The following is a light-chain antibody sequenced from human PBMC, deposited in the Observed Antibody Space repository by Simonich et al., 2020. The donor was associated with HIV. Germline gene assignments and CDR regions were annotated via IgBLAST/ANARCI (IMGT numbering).Light chain of an antibody. V-gene: IGKV1-5*03. J-gene: IGKJ2*01. CDR1: KSISPW. CDR2: RAS. CDR3: QQYNSYPRT. Sequence: DIQMTQSPSTLSASVGDRVTITCRASKSISPWLAWYQQKPGKAPKLLIYRASSLESVVPSRFSGSGSGTEFTLTISSLQPDDFATYYCQQYNSYPRTFGQGTKLEIK.